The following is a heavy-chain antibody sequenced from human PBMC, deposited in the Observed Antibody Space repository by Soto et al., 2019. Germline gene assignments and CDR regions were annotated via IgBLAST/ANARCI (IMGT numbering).Heavy chain of an antibody. CDR1: GFTFSSYS. CDR3: AKYSSGWYYEYFQH. J-gene: IGHJ1*01. D-gene: IGHD6-19*01. CDR2: ISGSGVST. Sequence: GGSLRLSCAASGFTFSSYSISWVRQAPWKGLEWVSAISGSGVSTYYAESVKGRFTISRDNSKNTLYLQMNSLRAEDTAVYYCAKYSSGWYYEYFQHWGQGTLVPVSS. V-gene: IGHV3-23*01.